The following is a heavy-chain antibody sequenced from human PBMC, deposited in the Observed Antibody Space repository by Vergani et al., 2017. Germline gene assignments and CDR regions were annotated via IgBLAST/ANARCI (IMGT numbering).Heavy chain of an antibody. CDR2: ISPSGATV. CDR3: ARVTCTNGVCTGRDFFDF. V-gene: IGHV3-11*01. J-gene: IGHJ4*02. Sequence: QLVESGGDLVKPGGSLRLSCAASGFTLSDHFVSWIRQAPGKGLEWLSHISPSGATVDFADSVKGRFTISRDNAKNSVYLQMRSLRVEDTAVYYCARVTCTNGVCTGRDFFDFWGQGTLVSVCS. D-gene: IGHD2-8*01. CDR1: GFTLSDHF.